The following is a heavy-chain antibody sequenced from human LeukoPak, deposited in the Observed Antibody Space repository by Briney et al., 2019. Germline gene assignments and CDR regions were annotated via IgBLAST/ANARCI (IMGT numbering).Heavy chain of an antibody. CDR3: ATGPFSAFAI. V-gene: IGHV3-13*01. D-gene: IGHD1-14*01. Sequence: GGSLRLSCAASGFTFSTFDMHWVRQATGKGLEWVSGISTAGDTYYPGSVKGRFTISRENAKNSLYLQMNTLRAGDTAVYYCATGPFSAFAIWGQGTTLIVSS. CDR2: ISTAGDT. CDR1: GFTFSTFD. J-gene: IGHJ3*02.